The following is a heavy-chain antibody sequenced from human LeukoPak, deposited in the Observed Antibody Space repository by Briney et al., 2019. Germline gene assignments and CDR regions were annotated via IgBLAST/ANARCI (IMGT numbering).Heavy chain of an antibody. CDR1: GFNFSTSY. CDR2: IDPDGVDK. Sequence: GRSLRLSCTASGFNFSTSYMMWVRQAPGEGLEWVAHIDPDGVDKNYVGSVKDRFIISRDNTKNSLFLQMNSLRDDDTALYYCARGWATIPDWGQGSLVIVSS. D-gene: IGHD5-24*01. J-gene: IGHJ4*02. CDR3: ARGWATIPD. V-gene: IGHV3-7*01.